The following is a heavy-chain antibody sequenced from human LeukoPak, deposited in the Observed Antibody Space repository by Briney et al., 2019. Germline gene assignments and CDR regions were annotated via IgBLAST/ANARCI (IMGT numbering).Heavy chain of an antibody. Sequence: SETLSLTCTVYGGSFSGYYWSWIRQPPGKGLEWIGEINHSGSTNYNPSLKSRVTISVDTSKNQFSLKLSSVTAADTAVYYCARRVIGYSYGRRHAFDIWGQGTMVTVSS. CDR2: INHSGST. D-gene: IGHD5-18*01. CDR1: GGSFSGYY. V-gene: IGHV4-34*01. J-gene: IGHJ3*02. CDR3: ARRVIGYSYGRRHAFDI.